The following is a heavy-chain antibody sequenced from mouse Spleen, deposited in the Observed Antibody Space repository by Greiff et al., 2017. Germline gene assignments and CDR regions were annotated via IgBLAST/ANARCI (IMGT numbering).Heavy chain of an antibody. Sequence: QVQLQQPGAELVKPGDSVKLSCKASGYTFTSYWMHWVKQRPGQGLEWIGMIHPNSGSTNYNEKFKSKATLTVDKSSSTAYMQLSILTSEDSAVYYCAISLSYYYGSRYFDYWGQGTTLTVSS. J-gene: IGHJ2*01. V-gene: IGHV1-64*01. D-gene: IGHD1-1*01. CDR2: IHPNSGST. CDR3: AISLSYYYGSRYFDY. CDR1: GYTFTSYW.